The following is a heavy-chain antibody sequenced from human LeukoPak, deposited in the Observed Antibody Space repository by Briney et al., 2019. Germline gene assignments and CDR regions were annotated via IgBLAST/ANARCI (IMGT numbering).Heavy chain of an antibody. Sequence: ETLSLTCTVSGGSIFSYYWSWIRQPPGKGLEWMGYIYYSGSTNYNPSLKSRVTISVDTSKNQFSLRVSSVTAADTAVYYCARHLNNCGDDCYIFDYWGQGTLVTVSS. D-gene: IGHD2-21*01. J-gene: IGHJ4*02. V-gene: IGHV4-59*08. CDR3: ARHLNNCGDDCYIFDY. CDR1: GGSIFSYY. CDR2: IYYSGST.